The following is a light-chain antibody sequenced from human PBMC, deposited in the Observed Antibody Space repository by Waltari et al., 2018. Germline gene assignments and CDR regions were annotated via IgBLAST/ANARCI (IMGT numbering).Light chain of an antibody. CDR1: SSDVGGYNS. V-gene: IGLV2-14*03. Sequence: QSALTQPASVSGSPGQSITISCTATSSDVGGYNSVSWYQQHPGKAPKLMIYDVSNRPSGVSNRFSGSKSGNTASLTISGLQAEDEAHYYCSSYISSDTLELFGGGTSLTV. CDR2: DVS. J-gene: IGLJ2*01. CDR3: SSYISSDTLEL.